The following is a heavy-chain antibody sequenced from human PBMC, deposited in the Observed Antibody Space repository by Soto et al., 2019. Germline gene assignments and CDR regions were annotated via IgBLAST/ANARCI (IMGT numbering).Heavy chain of an antibody. CDR1: GYTFTNYA. J-gene: IGHJ4*02. Sequence: QVQLVQSGAEVRKPGASVKVSCKASGYTFTNYAVHWVRQAPGQRLECMGWINSNSGYTEYSQQVQDRVTITRDPSARTVYMELNNLRFEDTAVYYCARDRVSRRFDYWGQGTLVTVSS. CDR2: INSNSGYT. CDR3: ARDRVSRRFDY. V-gene: IGHV1-3*04.